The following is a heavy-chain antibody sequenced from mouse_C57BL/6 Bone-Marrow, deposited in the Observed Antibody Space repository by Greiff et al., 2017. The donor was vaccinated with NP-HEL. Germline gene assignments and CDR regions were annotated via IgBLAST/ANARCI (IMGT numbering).Heavy chain of an antibody. Sequence: QVQLKQPGTELVKPGASVKLSCKASGYTFTSYWMHWVKQRPGQGLEWIGNINPSNGGTNYNEKFKSKATLTVDKSSSTAYMQLSSLTSEDSAVYYCARWDYYGSLYFDVWGTGTTVTVSS. V-gene: IGHV1-53*01. D-gene: IGHD1-1*01. CDR3: ARWDYYGSLYFDV. J-gene: IGHJ1*03. CDR1: GYTFTSYW. CDR2: INPSNGGT.